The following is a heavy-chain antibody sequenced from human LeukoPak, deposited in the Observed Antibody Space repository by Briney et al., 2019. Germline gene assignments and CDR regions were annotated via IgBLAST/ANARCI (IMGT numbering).Heavy chain of an antibody. D-gene: IGHD3-10*01. V-gene: IGHV3-23*01. CDR3: AKDLRGYYGSGSYYFNWFDP. J-gene: IGHJ5*02. Sequence: GGSLRLSCAAFGFTFSSYAMSWVRQAPGKGLEWVSAISGSGGSTYYADSVKGRFTISRDNSKNTLYLQMNSLRAEDTAVYYCAKDLRGYYGSGSYYFNWFDPWGQGTLVTVSS. CDR2: ISGSGGST. CDR1: GFTFSSYA.